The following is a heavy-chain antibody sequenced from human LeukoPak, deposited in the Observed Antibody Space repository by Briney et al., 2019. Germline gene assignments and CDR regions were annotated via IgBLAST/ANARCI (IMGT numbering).Heavy chain of an antibody. CDR1: GFTFSSYG. Sequence: GRTLRLSCAASGFTFSSYGMHWVRQAPGKGLEWVAVISYDGSNKYYADSVKGRFTISRDNSKNTLYLQMNSLRAEGTAVYYCAKEDTTAFDIWGQGTMVTVSS. V-gene: IGHV3-30*18. J-gene: IGHJ3*02. CDR2: ISYDGSNK. D-gene: IGHD1-26*01. CDR3: AKEDTTAFDI.